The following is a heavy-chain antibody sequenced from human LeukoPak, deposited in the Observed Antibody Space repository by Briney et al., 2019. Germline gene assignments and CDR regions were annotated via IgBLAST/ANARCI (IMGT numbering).Heavy chain of an antibody. CDR2: ISYDGSNK. Sequence: GGSLRLSCAASGFTFSSYAMHWVRQAPGKGLEWVAVISYDGSNKYYADSVKGRFTISRDNSKNTLYLQMNSLRAEDTAVYYCARGRHIVLMRGGGFDYWGQGTLVTVSS. J-gene: IGHJ4*02. CDR1: GFTFSSYA. V-gene: IGHV3-30*04. D-gene: IGHD2-8*01. CDR3: ARGRHIVLMRGGGFDY.